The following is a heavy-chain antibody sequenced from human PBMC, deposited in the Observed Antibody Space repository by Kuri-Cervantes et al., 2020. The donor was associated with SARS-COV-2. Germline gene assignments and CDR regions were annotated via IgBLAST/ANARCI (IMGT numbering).Heavy chain of an antibody. D-gene: IGHD6-13*01. CDR3: ARVTRAISSSWYGGWFDP. CDR2: IIPILGIA. CDR1: GGTFSSYT. J-gene: IGHJ5*02. Sequence: SVKVSCKASGGTFSSYTISWVRQAPGQGLEWMGRIIPILGIANYAQKFQGRVTITADESTSTAYMELRSLRSDDTAVYYCARVTRAISSSWYGGWFDPWGQGTLVTVSS. V-gene: IGHV1-69*02.